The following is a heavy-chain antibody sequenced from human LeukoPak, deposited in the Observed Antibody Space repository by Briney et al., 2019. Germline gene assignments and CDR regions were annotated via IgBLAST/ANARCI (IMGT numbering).Heavy chain of an antibody. V-gene: IGHV4-4*07. J-gene: IGHJ6*03. CDR1: GGSISSYY. D-gene: IGHD6-6*01. CDR3: AMAWSSSSYYYYYMDV. CDR2: IYTSGST. Sequence: SETLSLTCTVAGGSISSYYWRWIGQPAGKGLEWIGRIYTSGSTNYNPSLKSRVTMSVDTSKNQFSLKLSSVTAADTAVYYCAMAWSSSSYYYYYMDVWGKGTTVTVSS.